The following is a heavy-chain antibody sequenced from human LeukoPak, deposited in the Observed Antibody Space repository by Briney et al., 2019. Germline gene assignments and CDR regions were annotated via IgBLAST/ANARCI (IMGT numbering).Heavy chain of an antibody. Sequence: GGSLRLSCAASGFTFSSYAMSWVRQAPGKGLEWVSAISGSGGSTYYADSVKGRFTISRDNSKNTLYLQMNSLRAEDTAVYYCAKGESPQQWLVLGFFQHWGQGTLVTVSS. D-gene: IGHD6-19*01. CDR2: ISGSGGST. CDR3: AKGESPQQWLVLGFFQH. J-gene: IGHJ1*01. V-gene: IGHV3-23*01. CDR1: GFTFSSYA.